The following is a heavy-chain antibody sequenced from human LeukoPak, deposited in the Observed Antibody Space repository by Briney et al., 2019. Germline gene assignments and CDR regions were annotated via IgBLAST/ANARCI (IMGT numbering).Heavy chain of an antibody. CDR3: AVIAYSSSSYDY. CDR2: INPNSGGT. D-gene: IGHD6-13*01. CDR1: GYTFTGYY. J-gene: IGHJ4*02. Sequence: GASVKVSCKASGYTFTGYYMHWVRQAPGQGLEWMGWINPNSGGTNYAQKFQGWVTMTRDTSISTAYMELSRLRSDDTAVYYCAVIAYSSSSYDYWGQGTLVTVSS. V-gene: IGHV1-2*04.